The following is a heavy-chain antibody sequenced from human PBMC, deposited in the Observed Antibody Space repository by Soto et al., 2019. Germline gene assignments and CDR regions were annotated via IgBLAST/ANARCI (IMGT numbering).Heavy chain of an antibody. CDR1: GFSLSTSGVG. D-gene: IGHD1-26*01. CDR2: IYWDDDK. Sequence: QITLKESGPTLVKPTQTLTLTCTFSGFSLSTSGVGVGWIRQPPGKALEWLALIYWDDDKRYSPSLKSRLTVTKDTAKTQVVLTMTNMDPVDTATYDCEHDSIGAYGMDVWGQGTTVTVSS. J-gene: IGHJ6*02. V-gene: IGHV2-5*02. CDR3: EHDSIGAYGMDV.